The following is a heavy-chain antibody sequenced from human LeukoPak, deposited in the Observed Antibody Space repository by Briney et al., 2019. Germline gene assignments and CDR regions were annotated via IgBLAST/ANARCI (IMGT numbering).Heavy chain of an antibody. CDR3: ARATMPDI. V-gene: IGHV3-30-3*01. CDR1: GFTFSSYA. D-gene: IGHD2-2*01. Sequence: GGSLRLSCAASGFTFSSYAMHWVRQAPGKGLEWVAVISYDGSNKYYADSVKGRFTISRDNSKNTLYLQMNSLRAEDTAVYYCARATMPDIWGQGTMVTVSS. CDR2: ISYDGSNK. J-gene: IGHJ3*02.